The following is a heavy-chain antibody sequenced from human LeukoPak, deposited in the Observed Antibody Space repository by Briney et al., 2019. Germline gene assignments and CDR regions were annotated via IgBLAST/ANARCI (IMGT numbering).Heavy chain of an antibody. CDR1: GYTFTSYA. J-gene: IGHJ3*02. V-gene: IGHV1-3*01. D-gene: IGHD2-21*01. Sequence: ASVKVSCKASGYTFTSYAMHWVRQAPGQRLEWMGWINAGNGNTKYSQKFQGRVTITRDTSASTAYMELSSLRSEDTAVYYCARDRLAYCGGDCYRGDAFDIWGQGTMVTVSS. CDR3: ARDRLAYCGGDCYRGDAFDI. CDR2: INAGNGNT.